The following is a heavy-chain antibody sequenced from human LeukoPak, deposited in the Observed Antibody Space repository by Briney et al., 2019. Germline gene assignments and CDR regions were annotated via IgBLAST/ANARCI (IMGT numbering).Heavy chain of an antibody. CDR3: ASDTYYYGSSGYYWGDYFDY. CDR2: IYSDGST. J-gene: IGHJ4*02. CDR1: GFTVSSNY. D-gene: IGHD3-22*01. Sequence: PGGSLRLSCAASGFTVSSNYMSWVRQAPGKGLEWVSVIYSDGSTYYADSVKGRFTISRDNCKNTLYLQMNSLRVEDTAVYYCASDTYYYGSSGYYWGDYFDYWGQGTLVTVSS. V-gene: IGHV3-66*01.